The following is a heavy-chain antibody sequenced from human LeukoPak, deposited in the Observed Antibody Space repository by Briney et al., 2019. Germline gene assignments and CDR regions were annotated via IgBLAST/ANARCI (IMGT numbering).Heavy chain of an antibody. CDR2: ISSSGTDT. V-gene: IGHV3-23*01. Sequence: QAGGSLRLSCAASGFTFRSSAMSWVRQAPGKGPEWVSSISSSGTDTSYADPVKGRFTISKDNSKNTLYLQMNSLRADDTAVYYCAKQLRYCSGGYCYFDYWGQGTLVTVSS. CDR3: AKQLRYCSGGYCYFDY. J-gene: IGHJ4*02. CDR1: GFTFRSSA. D-gene: IGHD2-15*01.